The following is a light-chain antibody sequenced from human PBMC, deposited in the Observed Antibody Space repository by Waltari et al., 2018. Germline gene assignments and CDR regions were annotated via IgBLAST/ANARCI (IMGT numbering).Light chain of an antibody. CDR2: GAF. V-gene: IGKV3-20*01. J-gene: IGKJ4*01. Sequence: IVLTQSPGTLSLSPGERATLSCKASQSVTSSLAWYHHKPGQAPTLLHYGAFSRATSLPDRFGGSGSGTDFILTISRVEPEDFAIYYCQQYGTSPLSFGGGTKVEMK. CDR3: QQYGTSPLS. CDR1: QSVTSS.